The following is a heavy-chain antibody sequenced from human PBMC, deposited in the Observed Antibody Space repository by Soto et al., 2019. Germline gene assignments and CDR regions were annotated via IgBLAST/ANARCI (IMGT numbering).Heavy chain of an antibody. CDR3: ARDLREYDFWSGSPPTKYGMDV. D-gene: IGHD3-3*01. J-gene: IGHJ6*02. Sequence: ASVKVSCKASGYTFTSCGISWVRQAPGQGLEWMGWISAYNGNTNYAQKLQGRVTMTTDTSTSTAYMELRSLRSDDTAVYYCARDLREYDFWSGSPPTKYGMDVWGQGTTVTVSS. V-gene: IGHV1-18*04. CDR2: ISAYNGNT. CDR1: GYTFTSCG.